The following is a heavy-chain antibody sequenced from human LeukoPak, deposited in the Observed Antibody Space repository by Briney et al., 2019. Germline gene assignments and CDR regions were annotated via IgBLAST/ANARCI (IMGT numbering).Heavy chain of an antibody. CDR2: IIPIFGIA. CDR3: AREGTIFHNWFVP. D-gene: IGHD3-3*01. J-gene: IGHJ5*02. V-gene: IGHV1-69*04. Sequence: ASVKVSCKASGGTFSSYAISWVRQAPGQGLEWMGRIIPIFGIANYAQKFQGRVTITADKSTSTAYMELSSLRSEDTAVYYCAREGTIFHNWFVPWGQGTLVTVSS. CDR1: GGTFSSYA.